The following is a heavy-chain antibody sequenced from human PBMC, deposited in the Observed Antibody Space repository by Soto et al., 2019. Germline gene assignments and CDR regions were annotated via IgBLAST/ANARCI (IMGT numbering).Heavy chain of an antibody. J-gene: IGHJ6*02. CDR1: GYSFTSYW. Sequence: GESLKISCKGSGYSFTSYWISWVRQMPGKGLEWMGRIDPSDSYTNYSPSFQGHVTISADKSISTAYLQMNSLRAEDTALYYCAKDMARSIAVAGRGGMDVWGQGTTVTVSS. CDR3: AKDMARSIAVAGRGGMDV. D-gene: IGHD6-19*01. CDR2: IDPSDSYT. V-gene: IGHV5-10-1*01.